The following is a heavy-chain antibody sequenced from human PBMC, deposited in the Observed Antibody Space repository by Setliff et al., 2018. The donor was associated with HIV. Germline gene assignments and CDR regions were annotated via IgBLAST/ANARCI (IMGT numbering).Heavy chain of an antibody. V-gene: IGHV1-69*06. CDR1: GGTFSTYS. D-gene: IGHD3-9*01. CDR2: IIPIFGKT. CDR3: AENRSPSIFSAPTNAFDI. J-gene: IGHJ3*02. Sequence: SVKVSCQGFGGTFSTYSLSWVRQAPGQGLEWMGGIIPIFGKTNYAQKFQGRVTITADKSTTTAFMDLSRLRSEDTAVYYCAENRSPSIFSAPTNAFDIWGQGTMVTVSS.